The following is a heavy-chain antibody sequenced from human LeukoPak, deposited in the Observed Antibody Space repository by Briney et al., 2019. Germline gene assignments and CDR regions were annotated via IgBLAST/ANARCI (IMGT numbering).Heavy chain of an antibody. J-gene: IGHJ4*02. D-gene: IGHD6-19*01. Sequence: SETLSLTCTVSGGSISSYYWSWIRQPPGKGLEWIGTIDYSGSTYYNPSLKSRATISIDTSKNQFSLKLSSVTAADTAVYYCAREYTLYRSGWFLDYWGQGTVVTVSS. CDR1: GGSISSYY. CDR3: AREYTLYRSGWFLDY. V-gene: IGHV4-39*07. CDR2: IDYSGST.